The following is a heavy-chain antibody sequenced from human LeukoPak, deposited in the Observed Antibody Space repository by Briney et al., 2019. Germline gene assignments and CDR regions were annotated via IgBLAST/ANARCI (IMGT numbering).Heavy chain of an antibody. CDR3: AKSSYYDSSGYYREYYFDY. CDR1: GFTFSSYS. J-gene: IGHJ4*02. Sequence: GGSLRLSCAASGFTFSSYSMNWVRQAPGKGLEWVSSISSSSSYIYYADSVKGRFTISRDNSKSTLFLQMNSLRAEDTAVYYCAKSSYYDSSGYYREYYFDYWGQGTLVTVSS. D-gene: IGHD3-22*01. CDR2: ISSSSSYI. V-gene: IGHV3-21*04.